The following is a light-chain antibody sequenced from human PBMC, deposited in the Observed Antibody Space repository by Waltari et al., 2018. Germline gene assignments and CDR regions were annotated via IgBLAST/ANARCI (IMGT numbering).Light chain of an antibody. CDR3: QSFDSSLGGVL. Sequence: QSVLTQPPSVSGAPGQSVTISCTGSSSNIGADHDVHWYQQFPGRAPKLLLSVSRKRPSGVRARFSGPKSGTSASLAITGLQAEDEADDYCQSFDSSLGGVLFGGGTQLTVL. J-gene: IGLJ2*01. CDR1: SSNIGADHD. V-gene: IGLV1-40*01. CDR2: VSR.